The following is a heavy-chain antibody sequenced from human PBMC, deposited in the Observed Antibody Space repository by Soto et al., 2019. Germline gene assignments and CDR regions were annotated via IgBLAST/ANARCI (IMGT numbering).Heavy chain of an antibody. V-gene: IGHV1-3*01. J-gene: IGHJ4*02. CDR2: INAGNGST. Sequence: QVQLVQSGAEVKKPGASVKVSCKASGYTFTSYAMHWVRQAPGQRLEWMGWINAGNGSTKYSQKFQGRVTITRDTSASTAYMELSSLRSEDTAVYYCARETSRAAAGMGYWGQGTLVTVSS. CDR3: ARETSRAAAGMGY. D-gene: IGHD6-13*01. CDR1: GYTFTSYA.